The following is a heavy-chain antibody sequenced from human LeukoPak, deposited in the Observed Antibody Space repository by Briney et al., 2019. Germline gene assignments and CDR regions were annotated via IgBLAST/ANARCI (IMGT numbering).Heavy chain of an antibody. V-gene: IGHV4-34*01. CDR3: ARQRRLLWFGESGEFDY. Sequence: SETLSLTCAVYGGSFSGYYWSWIRQPPGKGLEWIGEINHSGSTNYNPSLKSRVTISVDTSKNQFSLKLSSVTAADTAVYYCARQRRLLWFGESGEFDYWGQGTLVTVSS. D-gene: IGHD3-10*01. CDR1: GGSFSGYY. J-gene: IGHJ4*02. CDR2: INHSGST.